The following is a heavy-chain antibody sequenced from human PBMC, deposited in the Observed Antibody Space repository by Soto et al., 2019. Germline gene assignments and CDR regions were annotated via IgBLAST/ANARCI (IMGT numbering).Heavy chain of an antibody. V-gene: IGHV3-30*18. CDR3: AKEGYCSGGNCYFDY. Sequence: QVQLVESGGGVVQPGGSLRLSCAASGFTFSGYGMLWVRQAPGKGLEWVALISYDGSKKYYADSVKGRFTIFRDNSKNTLYLQMNSLRAEDTAVYYCAKEGYCSGGNCYFDYWGQGTLVTVSS. D-gene: IGHD2-15*01. CDR2: ISYDGSKK. J-gene: IGHJ4*02. CDR1: GFTFSGYG.